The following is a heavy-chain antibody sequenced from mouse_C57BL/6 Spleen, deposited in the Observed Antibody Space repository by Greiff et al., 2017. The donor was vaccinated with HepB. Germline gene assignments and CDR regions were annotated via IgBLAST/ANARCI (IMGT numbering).Heavy chain of an antibody. J-gene: IGHJ4*01. CDR2: ISDGGSYT. CDR3: ARDRDYYSTLYAMDY. Sequence: EVHLVESGGGLVKPGGSLKLSCAASGFTFSSYAMSWVRQTPEKRLEWVATISDGGSYTYYPDNVKGRFTISRDNAKNNLYLQMSHLKSEDTAMYYCARDRDYYSTLYAMDYWGQGTSVTVSS. CDR1: GFTFSSYA. D-gene: IGHD2-5*01. V-gene: IGHV5-4*01.